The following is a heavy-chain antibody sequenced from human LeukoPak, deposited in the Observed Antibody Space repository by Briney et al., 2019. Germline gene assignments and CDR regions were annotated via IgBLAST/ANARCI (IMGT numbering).Heavy chain of an antibody. V-gene: IGHV4-61*02. CDR2: IYTSGST. Sequence: MPSETLSLTCTVSGGSISSGSYYWSWIRQPAGKGLEWIGRIYTSGSTNYNPSLKSRVTISVETSKNQFSLKLKSVTAADTAVYYCARGGYYGSGDDFRFDPWGQGTLVTVSS. CDR1: GGSISSGSYY. CDR3: ARGGYYGSGDDFRFDP. D-gene: IGHD3-10*01. J-gene: IGHJ5*02.